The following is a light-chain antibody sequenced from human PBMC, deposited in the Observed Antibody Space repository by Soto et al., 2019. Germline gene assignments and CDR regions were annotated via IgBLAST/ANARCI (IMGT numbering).Light chain of an antibody. CDR3: QQRSNWPGT. J-gene: IGKJ1*01. V-gene: IGKV3-11*01. CDR1: QNIDYY. Sequence: EIVLTQSPATLSLSPGERATLSCRASQNIDYYLAWYQQKPGQAPRLLIYDASSRATGIPARISGSGSGTDFTLTITSLEPEDFAVYYCQQRSNWPGTFGQGTKVEIK. CDR2: DAS.